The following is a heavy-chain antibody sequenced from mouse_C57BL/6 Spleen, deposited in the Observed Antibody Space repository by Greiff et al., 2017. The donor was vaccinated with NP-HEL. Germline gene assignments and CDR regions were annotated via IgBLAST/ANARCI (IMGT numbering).Heavy chain of an antibody. CDR3: ARPTTVVAPYWYFDV. V-gene: IGHV1-72*01. CDR1: GYTFTSYW. D-gene: IGHD1-1*01. Sequence: VQLQQSGAELVKPGASVKLSCKASGYTFTSYWMHWVKQRPGRGLEWIGRIDPNSGGTKYNEKFKSKATLTVDKPSSTAYMQLSSLTSEDSAVYYCARPTTVVAPYWYFDVWGTGTTVTVSS. J-gene: IGHJ1*03. CDR2: IDPNSGGT.